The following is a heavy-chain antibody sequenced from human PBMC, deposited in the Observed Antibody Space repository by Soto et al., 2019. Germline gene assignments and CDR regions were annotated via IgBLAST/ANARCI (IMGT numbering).Heavy chain of an antibody. J-gene: IGHJ2*01. CDR3: ARVVRIVVEPPYWYFDL. V-gene: IGHV1-69*01. D-gene: IGHD3-22*01. CDR1: RGTFSSYA. CDR2: IIPIFGTA. Sequence: QVQLVQSGAEVKKPGSSVKVSCKASRGTFSSYAISWVRQAPGQGLEWMGGIIPIFGTANYAQKFQGRVTITAYESTSTAYMELSSLRSEDTAVYYCARVVRIVVEPPYWYFDLWCRGTLVTVSS.